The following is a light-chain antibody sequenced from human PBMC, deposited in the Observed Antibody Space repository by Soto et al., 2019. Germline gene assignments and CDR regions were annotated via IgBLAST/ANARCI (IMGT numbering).Light chain of an antibody. Sequence: EVVMTQSPATLSVSPGDRVTFSCRASQTVSTHVAWYQQKPGQPPRLLIYGASTRATGVQARFSGGGSGTEFTLTINSLESADFAVYYCQQYGSSPRTFGQGTKVEIK. V-gene: IGKV3-15*01. CDR2: GAS. CDR1: QTVSTH. J-gene: IGKJ2*01. CDR3: QQYGSSPRT.